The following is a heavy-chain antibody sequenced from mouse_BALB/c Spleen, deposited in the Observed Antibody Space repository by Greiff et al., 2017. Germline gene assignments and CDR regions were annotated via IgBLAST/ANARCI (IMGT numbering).Heavy chain of an antibody. CDR3: ARGGYGNYGAY. V-gene: IGHV1-82*01. D-gene: IGHD2-1*01. CDR1: GYAFSSSW. J-gene: IGHJ3*01. Sequence: QVQLQQSGPELVKPGASVKISCKASGYAFSSSWMNWVKQRPGQGLEWIGRIYPGDGDTNYNGKFKGKATLTADKSSSTAYMQLSSLTSVDSAVYFCARGGYGNYGAYWGQGTLVTVSA. CDR2: IYPGDGDT.